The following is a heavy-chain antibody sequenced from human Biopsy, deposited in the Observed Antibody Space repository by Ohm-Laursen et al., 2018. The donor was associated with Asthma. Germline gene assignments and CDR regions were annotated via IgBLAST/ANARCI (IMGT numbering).Heavy chain of an antibody. J-gene: IGHJ4*02. Sequence: RSLRLSCAAPGFTFDDYAMHWVRQAPGKGLEWVSGISWNSGSIGYADSVKGRFTISRDNAKNSLYLQMNSLRAGDTALYYCAKGEWELLEANFDYWGQGTLVTVSS. V-gene: IGHV3-9*01. CDR1: GFTFDDYA. CDR2: ISWNSGSI. CDR3: AKGEWELLEANFDY. D-gene: IGHD1-26*01.